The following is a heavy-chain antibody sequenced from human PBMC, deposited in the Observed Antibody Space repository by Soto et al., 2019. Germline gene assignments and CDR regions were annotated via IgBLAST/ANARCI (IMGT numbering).Heavy chain of an antibody. J-gene: IGHJ6*02. CDR2: TYYRSKWYN. Sequence: SQTLSLTFVISGDIVSSNSAAWNWIRQSPSRCLEWLVSTYYRSKWYNDYAVSVKSRITINPDTSKNQFSLQLNSVTPEDTAVYYCARESGEGYSSGWYEGYYYYYGMDVWGQGTTVTVSS. CDR1: GDIVSSNSAA. V-gene: IGHV6-1*01. CDR3: ARESGEGYSSGWYEGYYYYYGMDV. D-gene: IGHD6-19*01.